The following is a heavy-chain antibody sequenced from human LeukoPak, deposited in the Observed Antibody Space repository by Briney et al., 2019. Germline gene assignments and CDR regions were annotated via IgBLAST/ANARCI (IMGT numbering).Heavy chain of an antibody. CDR1: GFTFSGYG. J-gene: IGHJ4*02. Sequence: PGGSLRLSCAASGFTFSGYGMHWVRQAPGKGLEWVAFIRYDESHKYYIDSVKGRFTISRDHSKNTLYLQMNSLRAEDTAVYYCCGIAVAGIYWGQGTLVTVSS. D-gene: IGHD6-19*01. CDR2: IRYDESHK. V-gene: IGHV3-30*02. CDR3: CGIAVAGIY.